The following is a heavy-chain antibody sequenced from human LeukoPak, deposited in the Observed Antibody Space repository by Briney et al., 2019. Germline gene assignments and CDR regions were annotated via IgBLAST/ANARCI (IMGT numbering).Heavy chain of an antibody. J-gene: IGHJ5*01. Sequence: GTSLGLSCAASGFAFSNFAMHWVRQAPGKGLEWVAVVSYEGTIKYYTESAKGRFTISRDNSGNIISLQMNNLTTDDTATYYCAREKFDSWGQGALVTVSP. CDR3: AREKFDS. CDR2: VSYEGTIK. V-gene: IGHV3-30*14. CDR1: GFAFSNFA.